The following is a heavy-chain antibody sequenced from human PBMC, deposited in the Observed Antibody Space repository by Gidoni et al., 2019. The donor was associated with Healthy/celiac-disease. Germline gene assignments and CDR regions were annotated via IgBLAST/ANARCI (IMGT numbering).Heavy chain of an antibody. CDR3: AHRREYYAYVWGSYRPFDAFDI. V-gene: IGHV2-5*01. J-gene: IGHJ3*02. Sequence: QITLKESGPTLVKPTQTLTLTCTFSGFSLSTSGVGVGWSRQPPGKALEWLALIYWNDDDRYSPSLKSRLTITKDTSKNQVVLTMTNMDPVDTATYYCAHRREYYAYVWGSYRPFDAFDIWGQGTMVTVSS. CDR2: IYWNDDD. CDR1: GFSLSTSGVG. D-gene: IGHD3-16*02.